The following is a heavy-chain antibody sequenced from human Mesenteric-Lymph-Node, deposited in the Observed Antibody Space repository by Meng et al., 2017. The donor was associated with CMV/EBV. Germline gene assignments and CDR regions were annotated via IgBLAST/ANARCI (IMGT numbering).Heavy chain of an antibody. J-gene: IGHJ4*02. CDR1: GGSISTSSKW. Sequence: VSGGSISTSSKWWTWVRQSPEKGLQWIGEINQSGTANYNPSLKSRVTISVDRSNNQFFLRLNSVTAADTAVYYCSRFDSTGYGFDSWGQGTLVTVSS. D-gene: IGHD3-22*01. CDR3: SRFDSTGYGFDS. V-gene: IGHV4-4*02. CDR2: INQSGTA.